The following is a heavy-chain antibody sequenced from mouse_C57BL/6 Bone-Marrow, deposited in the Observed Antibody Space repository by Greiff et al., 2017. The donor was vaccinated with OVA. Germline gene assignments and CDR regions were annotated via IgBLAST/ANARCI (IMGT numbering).Heavy chain of an antibody. D-gene: IGHD3-3*01. J-gene: IGHJ2*01. Sequence: EVQLQQSGPELVKPGASVKISCKASGFSFTGYYMHWVKQSHGNILAWIGYIYPYNGVTNYNKKFKGKATLTVDKSSSTAYMELRSLTSEDSAVYYCARGTGFDYWGQGTTLTVSA. CDR3: ARGTGFDY. V-gene: IGHV1-31*01. CDR2: IYPYNGVT. CDR1: GFSFTGYY.